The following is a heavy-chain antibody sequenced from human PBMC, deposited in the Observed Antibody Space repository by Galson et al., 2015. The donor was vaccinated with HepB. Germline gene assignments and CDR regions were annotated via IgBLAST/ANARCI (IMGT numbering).Heavy chain of an antibody. CDR1: GFTFTDSG. J-gene: IGHJ4*02. CDR3: ARAQGSGDYYHVYN. V-gene: IGHV1-18*01. D-gene: IGHD3-10*01. Sequence: SVKVSCKASGFTFTDSGITWVRQAPGQGLEWMGWASAYNGNTDYAQQLQGRLTMTTDTSTSTAYMELRSLRSDDTAVYYCARAQGSGDYYHVYNWGQGTLVTVSS. CDR2: ASAYNGNT.